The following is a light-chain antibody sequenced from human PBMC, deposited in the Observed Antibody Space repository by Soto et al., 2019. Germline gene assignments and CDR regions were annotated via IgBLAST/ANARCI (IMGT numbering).Light chain of an antibody. Sequence: QSVLTQPASVSGSPGQSSTISCTGTSSDVGGYNYVSWYQQHPGKAPKLMISDVSNRPSWVYNRFPGAKSANTASLTSSGLQAEVEADNYCSSYTSSSTLVFGTGTKLTVL. CDR1: SSDVGGYNY. CDR3: SSYTSSSTLV. CDR2: DVS. J-gene: IGLJ1*01. V-gene: IGLV2-14*01.